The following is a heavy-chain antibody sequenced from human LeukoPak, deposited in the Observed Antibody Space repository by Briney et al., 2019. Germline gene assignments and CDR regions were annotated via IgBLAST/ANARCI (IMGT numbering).Heavy chain of an antibody. CDR3: ARESGYDSFDY. CDR2: INSDGSST. D-gene: IGHD5-12*01. Sequence: GGSLRLSCAASGFTVSSNYMSWVRQAPGKGLVWVSRINSDGSSTSYADSVKGRFTISRDNAKNTLYLQMNSLRAEDTAVYYCARESGYDSFDYWGQGTLVTVSS. J-gene: IGHJ4*02. CDR1: GFTVSSNY. V-gene: IGHV3-74*01.